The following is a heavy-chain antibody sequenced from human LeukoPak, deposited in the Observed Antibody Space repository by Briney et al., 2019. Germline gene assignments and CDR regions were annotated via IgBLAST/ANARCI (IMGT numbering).Heavy chain of an antibody. Sequence: SETLSLTCTASGGSISSGSYYWSWLRQPAGKGLEWIGRIYTSGSTNYNPSLKSRVTISVDTSKNQFSLKLSSVTAADTAVYYCARESGGAYYYDSSGYFYDAFDIWGQGTMVTVSS. CDR3: ARESGGAYYYDSSGYFYDAFDI. J-gene: IGHJ3*02. V-gene: IGHV4-61*02. D-gene: IGHD3-22*01. CDR2: IYTSGST. CDR1: GGSISSGSYY.